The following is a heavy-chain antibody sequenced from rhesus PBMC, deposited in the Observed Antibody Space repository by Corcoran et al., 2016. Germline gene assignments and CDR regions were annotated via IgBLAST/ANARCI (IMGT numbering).Heavy chain of an antibody. Sequence: EVQLVESGGGLVQPGGSLRLSCAASGFTFSSTRMNWILQAPGKWLEWVADIKNDGSEKYYVDSVKGRFTISRDNAKNSLYLQMNSLRAEDTAVYYCVGSFEYFEFWGQGALVTVSS. V-gene: IGHV3S35*01. J-gene: IGHJ1*01. CDR1: GFTFSSTR. CDR3: VGSFEYFEF. CDR2: IKNDGSEK.